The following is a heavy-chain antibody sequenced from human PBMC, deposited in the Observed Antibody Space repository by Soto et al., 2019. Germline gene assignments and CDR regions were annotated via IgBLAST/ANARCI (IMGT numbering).Heavy chain of an antibody. CDR2: IYYSGST. V-gene: IGHV4-59*01. CDR1: GGSISSYY. CDR3: ARDPRRDLIDY. Sequence: SETLSLTCTVSGGSISSYYWSWIRQPPGKGLEWIGYIYYSGSTNYNPSLKSRVTISVDTSKNQFSLKLSSVTAADTAVYYCARDPRRDLIDYWGQGTLVTVSS. J-gene: IGHJ4*02.